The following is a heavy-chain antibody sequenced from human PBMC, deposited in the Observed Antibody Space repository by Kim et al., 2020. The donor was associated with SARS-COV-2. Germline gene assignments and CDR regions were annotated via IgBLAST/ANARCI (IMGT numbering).Heavy chain of an antibody. D-gene: IGHD3-16*01. CDR1: GYTFTNYH. V-gene: IGHV1-8*01. CDR2: MDPVSGNT. Sequence: ASVKVSCKAPGYTFTNYHINWVRQATGQGLEWMGWMDPVSGNTGYAQKVQDRVTMTRDTSISTAYMELSSLRYEDTAVYFCVGTIGWGSQDWIFDLWGRGTLITVSS. CDR3: VGTIGWGSQDWIFDL. J-gene: IGHJ2*01.